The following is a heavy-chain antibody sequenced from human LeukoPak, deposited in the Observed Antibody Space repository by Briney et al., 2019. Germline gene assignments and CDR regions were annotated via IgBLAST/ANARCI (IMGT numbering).Heavy chain of an antibody. D-gene: IGHD6-19*01. CDR2: INHSGST. CDR1: GGSISSYY. J-gene: IGHJ4*02. V-gene: IGHV4-34*01. Sequence: SETLSLTCTVSGGSISSYYWSWIRQPRGKGLEWIGEINHSGSTNYNPSLKSRVTISVDTSKNQFSLKLSSVTAADTAVYYCARAKRTYSSGWFDYWGQGTLVTVSS. CDR3: ARAKRTYSSGWFDY.